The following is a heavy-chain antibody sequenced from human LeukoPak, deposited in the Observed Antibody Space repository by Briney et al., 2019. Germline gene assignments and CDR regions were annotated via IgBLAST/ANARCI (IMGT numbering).Heavy chain of an antibody. CDR3: ARDGKEYYYDSSGYYGY. J-gene: IGHJ4*02. V-gene: IGHV1-69*13. Sequence: SVKVSCKASHYNLTNYGINWVRQAPGQGLEWMGGIIPIFGTANYAQKFQGRVTITADESTSTAYMELSSLRSEDTAVYYCARDGKEYYYDSSGYYGYWGQGTLVTVSS. CDR1: HYNLTNYG. D-gene: IGHD3-22*01. CDR2: IIPIFGTA.